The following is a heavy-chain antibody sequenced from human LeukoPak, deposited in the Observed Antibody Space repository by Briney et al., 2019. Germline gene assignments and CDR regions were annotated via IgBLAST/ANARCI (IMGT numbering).Heavy chain of an antibody. CDR3: ARAAWRSFDY. CDR1: GGSFSGYY. J-gene: IGHJ4*02. V-gene: IGHV4-34*01. D-gene: IGHD3-3*01. Sequence: SETLSLTCAVYGGSFSGYYWSWIRQPPGKGLEWIGEINHNGSTNYNPSLKSRVTISVDTSKNQFSLKLSSVTAADTAVYYCARAAWRSFDYWGQGTLVTVSS. CDR2: INHNGST.